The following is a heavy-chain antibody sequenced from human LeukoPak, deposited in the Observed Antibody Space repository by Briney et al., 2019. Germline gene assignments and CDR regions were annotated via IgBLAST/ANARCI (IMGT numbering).Heavy chain of an antibody. J-gene: IGHJ4*02. Sequence: PGGSLRLSCAASGFTFSSYAMHWVRQAPGKGLEWVAVISYDGSNKYYADSVKGRFTISRDNSKNTLYLQMNSLRAEDTAVYYCARGGLSVVTATRAYYFDYWGQGTLVTVSS. CDR2: ISYDGSNK. V-gene: IGHV3-30*04. D-gene: IGHD2-21*02. CDR3: ARGGLSVVTATRAYYFDY. CDR1: GFTFSSYA.